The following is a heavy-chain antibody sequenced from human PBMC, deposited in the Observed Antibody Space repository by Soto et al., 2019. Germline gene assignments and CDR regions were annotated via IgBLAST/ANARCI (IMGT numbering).Heavy chain of an antibody. V-gene: IGHV3-11*04. CDR3: ARDRGYTYGFDF. Sequence: GGSLRLSCAASGLPFSDYYMSWIRQAPGKGLEWVSYISSSGSTIYYADSVKGRFTISRDNAKNSLYLQMNSLRDEDTAVYYCARDRGYTYGFDFWGQGALVTVSS. D-gene: IGHD5-18*01. CDR1: GLPFSDYY. CDR2: ISSSGSTI. J-gene: IGHJ4*02.